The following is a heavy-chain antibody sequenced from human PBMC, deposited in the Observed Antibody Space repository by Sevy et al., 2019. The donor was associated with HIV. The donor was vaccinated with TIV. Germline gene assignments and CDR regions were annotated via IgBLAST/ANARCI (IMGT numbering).Heavy chain of an antibody. V-gene: IGHV1-2*02. D-gene: IGHD2-2*01. J-gene: IGHJ6*02. CDR2: INPNSGGT. CDR3: ARGSLYCSSTSCQERQNYYYGMDV. CDR1: GYTFTGYY. Sequence: ASVKVSCKASGYTFTGYYMHWVRQAPGQGLEWMGWINPNSGGTNYAQKFQGRVTMTRDTSISTAYMELGRLRSDDTAVYYCARGSLYCSSTSCQERQNYYYGMDVWGQGTTVTVSS.